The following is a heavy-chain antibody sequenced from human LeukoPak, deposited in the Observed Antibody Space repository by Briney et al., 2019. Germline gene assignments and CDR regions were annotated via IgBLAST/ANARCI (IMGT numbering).Heavy chain of an antibody. V-gene: IGHV4-34*01. Sequence: SETLSLTCAVYGGSFSGYYWSWIRQPPGKGLEWIGEVNHSGSTNYNPSLKSRVTISVDTSKNQFSLKLSSVTAADTAVYYCARGVPFYYMDVWGKGTTVTVSS. CDR1: GGSFSGYY. CDR3: ARGVPFYYMDV. J-gene: IGHJ6*03. D-gene: IGHD6-6*01. CDR2: VNHSGST.